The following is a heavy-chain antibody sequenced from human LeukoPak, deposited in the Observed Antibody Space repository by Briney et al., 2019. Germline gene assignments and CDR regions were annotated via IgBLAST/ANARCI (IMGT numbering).Heavy chain of an antibody. Sequence: GGSLRLSCAASGFTFSDYYMSSIRQAPGKGLEWVSYISSSGSTIYYADSVKGRFTISRDNAKNSLYLQMNSLRAEDTAVYYCARDERVYYDSSGYYYVYWGQGTLVTVSS. D-gene: IGHD3-22*01. J-gene: IGHJ4*02. CDR1: GFTFSDYY. CDR3: ARDERVYYDSSGYYYVY. V-gene: IGHV3-11*01. CDR2: ISSSGSTI.